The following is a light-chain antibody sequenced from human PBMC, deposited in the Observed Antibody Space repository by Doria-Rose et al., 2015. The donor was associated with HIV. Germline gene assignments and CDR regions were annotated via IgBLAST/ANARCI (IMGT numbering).Light chain of an antibody. J-gene: IGKJ1*01. CDR2: GAS. CDR3: HQYASSRT. V-gene: IGKV3-20*01. Sequence: IVLTPSPGTLYLSPGERATLSCRASQSGSANTLAWYQQRPGQSPRLLIYGASSRATDIPDRFSGSGSGTDFTLTISRLEPEDFAVYYCHQYASSRTFGQGTKVEIK. CDR1: QSGSANT.